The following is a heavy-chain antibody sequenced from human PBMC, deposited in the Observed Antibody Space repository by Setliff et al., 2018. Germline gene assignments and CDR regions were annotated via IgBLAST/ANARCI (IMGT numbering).Heavy chain of an antibody. Sequence: SETLSLTCAAYGGSFSDYYWTWIRQPPGKGLEWIGEINHRGSTNYNPSLKSRVTMSIDKSKNQFSLNLRSVTAADTAVYYCARGGTFRYFDYWGQGTPVTVSS. V-gene: IGHV4-34*01. CDR1: GGSFSDYY. J-gene: IGHJ4*02. CDR3: ARGGTFRYFDY. CDR2: INHRGST.